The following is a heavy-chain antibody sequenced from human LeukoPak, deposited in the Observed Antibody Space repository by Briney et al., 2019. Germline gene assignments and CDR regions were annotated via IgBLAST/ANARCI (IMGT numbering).Heavy chain of an antibody. V-gene: IGHV4-34*01. CDR3: ARNGWGSGSYWFY. D-gene: IGHD3-10*01. J-gene: IGHJ4*02. CDR2: SSHSVIS. Sequence: SETLSLTCEVSGASLSGYYWSWIRQAPGKGREWSGGSSHSVISNYNPSLKFRVTISAYTSKIQFSLKLSSVIGADAAVYFCARNGWGSGSYWFYWGQGTLVTVSA. CDR1: GASLSGYY.